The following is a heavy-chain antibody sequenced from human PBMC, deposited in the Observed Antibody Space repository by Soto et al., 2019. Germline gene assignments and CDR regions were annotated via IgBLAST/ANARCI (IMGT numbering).Heavy chain of an antibody. CDR1: GFTFSSYS. CDR2: ISSSSSTI. V-gene: IGHV3-48*01. Sequence: PGGSLRLSCAASGFTFSSYSMNWVRQAPWKGLEWVSYISSSSSTIYYADSVKGRFTISRDNAKNSLYLQMNSLGAEDTAVYYCARGPYYYGSGVVSYFDYWGQGTLVTVSS. J-gene: IGHJ4*02. D-gene: IGHD3-10*01. CDR3: ARGPYYYGSGVVSYFDY.